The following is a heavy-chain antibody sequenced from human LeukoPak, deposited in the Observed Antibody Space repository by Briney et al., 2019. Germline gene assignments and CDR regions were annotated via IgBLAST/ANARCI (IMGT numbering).Heavy chain of an antibody. Sequence: SETLSLTCTVSGGSISSYYWSWIRQPPGKGLEWIGYIYYSGSTNYNPSLKSRVTISVDTSKNQFSLKLSSVTAADTAVYYCAGGYDSSYFDYWAQGTLVTVFS. D-gene: IGHD5-12*01. J-gene: IGHJ4*02. CDR3: AGGYDSSYFDY. CDR1: GGSISSYY. CDR2: IYYSGST. V-gene: IGHV4-59*01.